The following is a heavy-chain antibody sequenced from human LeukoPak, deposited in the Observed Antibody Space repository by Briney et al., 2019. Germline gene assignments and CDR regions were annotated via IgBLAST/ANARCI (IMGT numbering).Heavy chain of an antibody. CDR1: GFTFNIYS. D-gene: IGHD3-10*01. CDR3: ARFYGSGSWNDAFDI. CDR2: ISGTSNYI. V-gene: IGHV3-21*04. J-gene: IGHJ3*02. Sequence: GGSLRLSCAASGFTFNIYSMNWVRQAPGKGLEWVSSISGTSNYIYYADSVKGRFTISRDNAKNSLYLHMNSLRAEDTAVYYCARFYGSGSWNDAFDIWGQGTMVTVSS.